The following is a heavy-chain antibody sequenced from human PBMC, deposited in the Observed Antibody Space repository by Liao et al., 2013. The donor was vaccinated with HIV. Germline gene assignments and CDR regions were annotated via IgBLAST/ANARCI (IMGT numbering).Heavy chain of an antibody. CDR3: ARAGYYGSANDY. CDR1: GGSFSSYY. Sequence: QVQLQESGPGLVKPSETLSLTCAVYGGSFSSYYWSWIRQPAGKGLEWIGRIYTRGXTNYNPSLKSRVTMSVDTSKNQFSLKLSSVTAADTAVYYCARAGYYGSANDYWGQGTLVTVSS. J-gene: IGHJ4*02. V-gene: IGHV4-4*07. D-gene: IGHD3-10*01. CDR2: IYTRGXT.